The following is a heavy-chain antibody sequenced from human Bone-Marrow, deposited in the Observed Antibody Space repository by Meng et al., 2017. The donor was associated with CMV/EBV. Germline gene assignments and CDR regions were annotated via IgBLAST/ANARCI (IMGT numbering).Heavy chain of an antibody. CDR3: ARRGSVVIASGAPAFYFDL. J-gene: IGHJ4*02. Sequence: ISNGHYYWTSIRQYPGESLEWIGYVYYSGCTYYYPSLKSRVAMSVDTSKNQFSLTLNYVTAADTAVYYCARRGSVVIASGAPAFYFDLWGRGTLVTVSS. CDR2: VYYSGCT. CDR1: ISNGHYY. V-gene: IGHV4-31*02. D-gene: IGHD6-13*01.